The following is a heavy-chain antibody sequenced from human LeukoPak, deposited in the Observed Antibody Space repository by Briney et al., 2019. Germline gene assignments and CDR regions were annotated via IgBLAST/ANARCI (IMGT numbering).Heavy chain of an antibody. Sequence: GGSLRLSCAASGFTFSSYGMTWVRQAPGKGLEWVSTISGNDGTTYYADSVKGRFTISRDNSKNTLYLQMNSLRAEDTAVYYCAKVWDYGDYGFDYWGQGTLVTVSS. CDR1: GFTFSSYG. CDR2: ISGNDGTT. CDR3: AKVWDYGDYGFDY. J-gene: IGHJ4*02. D-gene: IGHD4-17*01. V-gene: IGHV3-23*01.